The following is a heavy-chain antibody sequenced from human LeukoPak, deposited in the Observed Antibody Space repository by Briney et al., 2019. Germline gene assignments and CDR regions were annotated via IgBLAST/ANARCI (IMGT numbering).Heavy chain of an antibody. J-gene: IGHJ6*02. CDR2: IKQDGSEK. Sequence: GGSLRLSCAASGFTFSSYWMSWVRQAPGKGLEWVANIKQDGSEKYYVDSVKGRFTISRDNAKNSLYLQMNSLRAEDTAVYYCARTTDIPYYYYGMDVWGQGTTVTVSS. D-gene: IGHD3-9*01. CDR1: GFTFSSYW. CDR3: ARTTDIPYYYYGMDV. V-gene: IGHV3-7*01.